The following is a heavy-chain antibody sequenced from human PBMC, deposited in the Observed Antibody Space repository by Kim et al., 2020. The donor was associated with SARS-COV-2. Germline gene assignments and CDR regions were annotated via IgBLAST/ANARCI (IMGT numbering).Heavy chain of an antibody. CDR2: ISYDGSNK. CDR1: GFTFSSYG. CDR3: ARGPLVAVTRGWFDP. J-gene: IGHJ5*02. V-gene: IGHV3-30*03. D-gene: IGHD4-4*01. Sequence: GGSLRLSCAASGFTFSSYGMHWVRQAPGKGLEWVAVISYDGSNKYYADSVKGRFTISRDNSKNTLYLQMNSLRAEDTAVYYCARGPLVAVTRGWFDPWGQGTLVTVSS.